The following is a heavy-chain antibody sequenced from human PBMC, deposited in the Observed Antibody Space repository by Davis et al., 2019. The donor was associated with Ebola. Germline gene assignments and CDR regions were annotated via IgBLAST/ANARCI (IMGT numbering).Heavy chain of an antibody. D-gene: IGHD1-1*01. V-gene: IGHV3-48*02. CDR3: GRGGLEPVDF. J-gene: IGHJ4*02. CDR2: SSTSAEHI. Sequence: PGGSLRLSCVASGFNFNIYSLNWVRQAPGKEPEWVAHSSTSAEHISYAESVKGRFTVSRDDAQSSLFLQMSSLRDEDTAVYYCGRGGLEPVDFWGQGTLVTVSS. CDR1: GFNFNIYS.